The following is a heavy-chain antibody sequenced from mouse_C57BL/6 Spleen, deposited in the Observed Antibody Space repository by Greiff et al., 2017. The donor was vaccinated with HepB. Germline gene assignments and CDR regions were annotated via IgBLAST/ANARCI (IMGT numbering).Heavy chain of an antibody. CDR2: IDPSDSYT. V-gene: IGHV1-69*01. CDR3: ARSHPYFGY. Sequence: VQLQQPGAELVMPGASVKLSCKASGYTFTSYWMHWVKQRPGQGLEWIGEIDPSDSYTNYNQKFKGKSTLTVDKSSSTAYMQLSSLTSEDSAVYYCARSHPYFGYWGQGTTLTVSS. CDR1: GYTFTSYW. J-gene: IGHJ2*01.